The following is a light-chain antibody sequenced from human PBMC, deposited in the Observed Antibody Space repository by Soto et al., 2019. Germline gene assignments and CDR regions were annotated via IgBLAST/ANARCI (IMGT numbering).Light chain of an antibody. CDR2: DVS. CDR3: SSYTSSSTLLYV. V-gene: IGLV2-14*01. J-gene: IGLJ1*01. CDR1: RSDVGGYNY. Sequence: QSALTQPASVSGSTGQSITISCTGPRSDVGGYNYVSWYQQHPGKAPKLMIYDVSTRPSGVSNRFSGSKSGNTASLTISGLQAEDEADYYCSSYTSSSTLLYVFGTGTKLTVL.